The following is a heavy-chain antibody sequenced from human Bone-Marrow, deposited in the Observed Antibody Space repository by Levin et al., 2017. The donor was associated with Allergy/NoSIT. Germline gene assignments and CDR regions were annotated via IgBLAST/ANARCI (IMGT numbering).Heavy chain of an antibody. V-gene: IGHV1-8*01. CDR1: GYTFTSYD. J-gene: IGHJ4*02. D-gene: IGHD2-15*01. CDR2: MNPNSGNT. Sequence: AASVKVSCKASGYTFTSYDINWVRQATGQGLEWMGWMNPNSGNTGYAQKFQGRVTMTRNTSISTAYMELSSLRSEDTAVYYCARGYIVVVVAAFDYWGQGTLVTVSS. CDR3: ARGYIVVVVAAFDY.